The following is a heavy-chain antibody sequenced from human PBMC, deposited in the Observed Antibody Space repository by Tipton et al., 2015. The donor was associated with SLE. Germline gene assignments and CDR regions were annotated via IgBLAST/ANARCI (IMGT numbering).Heavy chain of an antibody. D-gene: IGHD1-26*01. CDR1: GGSITSSSYY. J-gene: IGHJ4*02. V-gene: IGHV4-39*07. CDR3: ASWGRWEQPEDY. Sequence: TLSLTCTVSGGSITSSSYYWGWIRQPPGKGLEWIGNIYYSGNTYYNPSLKSRVTISGDTSKNQVSLRLSSVTTADTAVYYCASWGRWEQPEDYWGQGTLVTVSS. CDR2: IYYSGNT.